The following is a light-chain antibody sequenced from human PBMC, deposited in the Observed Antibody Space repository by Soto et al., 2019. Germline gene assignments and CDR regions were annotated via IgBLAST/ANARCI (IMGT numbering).Light chain of an antibody. CDR1: SSNIGGNS. V-gene: IGLV1-51*01. CDR2: DDN. Sequence: QSVLTQPPSVSAAPGQKVTISCSGSSSNIGGNSVSWYQQLPGTAPKPLIYDDNKRPSGIPDRFSGSKSGTSATLGITGFQTGDEADYYCGSWDSSLNAYVFGTGTKVTV. J-gene: IGLJ1*01. CDR3: GSWDSSLNAYV.